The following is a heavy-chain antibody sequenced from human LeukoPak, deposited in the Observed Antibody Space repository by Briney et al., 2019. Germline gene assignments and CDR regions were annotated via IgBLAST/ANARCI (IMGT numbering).Heavy chain of an antibody. D-gene: IGHD3-22*01. V-gene: IGHV3-20*04. J-gene: IGHJ4*02. CDR2: INWNGGST. CDR3: ARGGYDSSGYYRTYYFHY. CDR1: GFTFGDFG. Sequence: GGSLRLSCAASGFTFGDFGMSWVRQVPGKGLEWLCGINWNGGSTGYADSVKGRFTISRDNAKNPLFLQMNSLRVEDTAWYYCARGGYDSSGYYRTYYFHYWGQGTLVTVSS.